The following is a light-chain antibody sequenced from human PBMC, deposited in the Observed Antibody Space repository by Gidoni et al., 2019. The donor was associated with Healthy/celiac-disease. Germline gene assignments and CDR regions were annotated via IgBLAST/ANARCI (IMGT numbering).Light chain of an antibody. CDR1: SRDVGGYNY. V-gene: IGLV2-14*01. CDR3: SSYTSSSTLYV. CDR2: EVS. Sequence: QSALTQPASVSGSPGQSSTISCTGTSRDVGGYNYVSWYQQHPGKAPKLMIYEVSNRPSGVSNRFSGSKSGNTASLTISGLQAEDEADYYCSSYTSSSTLYVFGTGTKVTVL. J-gene: IGLJ1*01.